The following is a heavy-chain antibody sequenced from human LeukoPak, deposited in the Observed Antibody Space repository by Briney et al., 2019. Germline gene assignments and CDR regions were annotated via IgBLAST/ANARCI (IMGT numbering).Heavy chain of an antibody. CDR2: IKTDGRTT. J-gene: IGHJ4*02. Sequence: PGGSLRLSCAAPGFTFSNYWMHWVRRAPGKGLLWVARIKTDGRTTHYAENVEGRFTISRDNARNTLYLQMSSLRAEDTAVYYCVRNFHFEDGGFYRHFDYWGQGTLFIVSS. CDR1: GFTFSNYW. V-gene: IGHV3-74*01. CDR3: VRNFHFEDGGFYRHFDY. D-gene: IGHD2/OR15-2a*01.